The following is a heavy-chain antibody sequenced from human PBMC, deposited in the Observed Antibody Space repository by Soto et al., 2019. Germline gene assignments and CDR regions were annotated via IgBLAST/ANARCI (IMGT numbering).Heavy chain of an antibody. Sequence: QVQLQESGPGLVKPSQTLSLTCTVSGGSISSGGYYWSWIRQHPGKGLEWIGYIYYSGSTYYNPSPKGRVTISVDTSKHQFSLRLSSVTAADTAVYYCARWPQLEPRFDYWGQGTLVTVSS. J-gene: IGHJ4*02. CDR3: ARWPQLEPRFDY. V-gene: IGHV4-31*03. CDR1: GGSISSGGYY. D-gene: IGHD1-1*01. CDR2: IYYSGST.